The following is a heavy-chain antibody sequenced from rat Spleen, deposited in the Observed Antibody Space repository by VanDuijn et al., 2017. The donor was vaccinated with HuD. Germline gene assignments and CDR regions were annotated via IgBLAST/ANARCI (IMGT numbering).Heavy chain of an antibody. CDR1: GFSFSNYD. V-gene: IGHV5-7*01. CDR3: ARHALMYTTDPFTY. CDR2: IRYDGSGT. J-gene: IGHJ3*01. D-gene: IGHD1-6*01. Sequence: EVQLVESGGGLVQPGRSMKLSCAASGFSFSNYDMAWVRQAPKKGLEWVATIRYDGSGTNCRDSVKGRFTISRDNAKRILYLQIDSLTSEDSATYYCARHALMYTTDPFTYWGQGTLVTVSS.